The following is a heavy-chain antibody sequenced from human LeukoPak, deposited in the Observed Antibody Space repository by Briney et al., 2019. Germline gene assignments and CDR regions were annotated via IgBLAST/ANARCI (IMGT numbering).Heavy chain of an antibody. D-gene: IGHD3-3*01. Sequence: GASVKVSCKASGGTFSSYAISWVRQAPGQGLEWMGGIIPIFGTANYAQKFQGRVTITADESTSTAYMELSSLRSEDTAVYYCAREVRVTIFGVVTYYYYGMDVWGQGTTVTVSS. V-gene: IGHV1-69*13. CDR2: IIPIFGTA. CDR3: AREVRVTIFGVVTYYYYGMDV. CDR1: GGTFSSYA. J-gene: IGHJ6*02.